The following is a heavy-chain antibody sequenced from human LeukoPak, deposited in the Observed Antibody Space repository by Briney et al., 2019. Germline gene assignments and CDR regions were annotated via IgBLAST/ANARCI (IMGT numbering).Heavy chain of an antibody. D-gene: IGHD3/OR15-3a*01. CDR1: GFIFSSTW. V-gene: IGHV3-7*01. J-gene: IGHJ4*02. Sequence: GGSLRLSRAASGFIFSSTWMTSVSQAPGKGREWVATIMAEGREEYYVESVKGRFTNSRDNANYSLYLQRSSLRAYHTAVYYCARDPWTDYWGQGTLVTVSS. CDR3: ARDPWTDY. CDR2: IMAEGREE.